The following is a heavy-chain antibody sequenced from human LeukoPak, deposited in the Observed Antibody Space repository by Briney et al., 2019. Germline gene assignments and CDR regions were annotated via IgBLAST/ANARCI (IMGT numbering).Heavy chain of an antibody. Sequence: PGGSLRLSCEASGFTFNNYWMTWVRQAPGKGLEWVANIKEDGSEKYYVDSVKGRFTISRDNAKNSVSLQMNSLRAEDTAVYYCGRDIVDGGDDYWGQGTLVTVSS. CDR3: GRDIVDGGDDY. CDR1: GFTFNNYW. J-gene: IGHJ4*02. D-gene: IGHD2-21*02. CDR2: IKEDGSEK. V-gene: IGHV3-7*01.